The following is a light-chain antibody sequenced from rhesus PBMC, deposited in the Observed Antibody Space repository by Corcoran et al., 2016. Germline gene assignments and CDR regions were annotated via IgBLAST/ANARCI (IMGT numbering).Light chain of an antibody. CDR1: QGISSY. CDR3: QQGNSNPRT. V-gene: IGKV1-32*02. Sequence: DIQMSQSPSSLSASVGDRVTITCRASQGISSYLNWYQQKSGKAPNLQIYNAIRLESGVPSRFSGSGSGKEFTLTISSLQPEDFATYYCQQGNSNPRTFGQGTKVEIK. J-gene: IGKJ1*01. CDR2: NAI.